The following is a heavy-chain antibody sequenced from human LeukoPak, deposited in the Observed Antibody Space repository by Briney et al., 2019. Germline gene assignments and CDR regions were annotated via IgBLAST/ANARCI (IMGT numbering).Heavy chain of an antibody. Sequence: GGSLRLSCAASGFTFTNYAMSWVRQAPGKGPEWVSSISGSGSTTYYADSVKGRFTISRDNFKNTLYLQMNSLRVEDMAIYYCAKESVLMWFGPSHCCYYMDGWGVGTTVTISS. V-gene: IGHV3-23*01. D-gene: IGHD3-10*01. CDR1: GFTFTNYA. CDR3: AKESVLMWFGPSHCCYYMDG. CDR2: ISGSGSTT. J-gene: IGHJ6*03.